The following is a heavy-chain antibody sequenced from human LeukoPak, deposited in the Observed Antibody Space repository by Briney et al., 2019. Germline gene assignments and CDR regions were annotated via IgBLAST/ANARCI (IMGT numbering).Heavy chain of an antibody. V-gene: IGHV3-21*01. CDR3: ARDPGVPAAVLDY. CDR1: GFTFSSYS. Sequence: GGSLRLSCAASGFTFSSYSMSWVRQAPGKGLEWVSSISSSSSYIYYADSVKGRFTISRDNAKNSLYLQMNSLRAEDTAVYYCARDPGVPAAVLDYWGQGTLVTVSS. D-gene: IGHD2-2*01. J-gene: IGHJ4*02. CDR2: ISSSSSYI.